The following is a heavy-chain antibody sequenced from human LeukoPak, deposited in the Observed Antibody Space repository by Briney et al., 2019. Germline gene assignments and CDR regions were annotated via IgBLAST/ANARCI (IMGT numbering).Heavy chain of an antibody. CDR2: IYYSGST. D-gene: IGHD4-17*01. CDR1: GASLNYYY. CDR3: ARLYGDQGHYYYYGMDV. Sequence: SETLSLTCTVSGASLNYYYWSWVRQPPGKGLEWIGYIYYSGSTYYNPSLKSPVTISVDTSKNQFSLKLSSVTAADTAVYYCARLYGDQGHYYYYGMDVWVQGTTVTVSS. J-gene: IGHJ6*02. V-gene: IGHV4-59*01.